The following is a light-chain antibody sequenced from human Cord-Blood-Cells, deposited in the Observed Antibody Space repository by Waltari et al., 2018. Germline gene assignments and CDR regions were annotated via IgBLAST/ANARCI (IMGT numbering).Light chain of an antibody. CDR3: QQRSNWPPMYT. V-gene: IGKV3-11*01. CDR2: DSS. J-gene: IGKJ2*01. Sequence: EILLTQPPATLPLSPGERATLACRASQSVSSYLAWYQKKPGQAPRLLIYDSSNRATGIPARFSGSGSGTDFTLTISSLEPEDFAVYYCQQRSNWPPMYTFGQGTKLEIK. CDR1: QSVSSY.